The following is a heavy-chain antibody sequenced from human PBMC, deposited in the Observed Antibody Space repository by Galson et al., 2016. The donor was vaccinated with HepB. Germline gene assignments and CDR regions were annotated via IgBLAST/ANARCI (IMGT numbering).Heavy chain of an antibody. CDR1: GFTFKKYG. Sequence: SLRLSCAASGFTFKKYGFNWVRLTPGKGLEWLSYIESYSKIIRYTVSVRGRFTVSRDNAKNSVYLQLSGLRVEDTAIYYCARDGPNYNYDFWGQGTLVTVSS. CDR3: ARDGPNYNYDF. CDR2: IESYSKII. V-gene: IGHV3-48*04. D-gene: IGHD5-24*01. J-gene: IGHJ4*02.